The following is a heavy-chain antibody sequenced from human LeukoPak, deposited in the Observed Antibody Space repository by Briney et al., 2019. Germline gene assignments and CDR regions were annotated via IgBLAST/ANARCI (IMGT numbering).Heavy chain of an antibody. Sequence: SETLSLTCAVYGGSFSDSYWTWIRQPPGKGLEWIGEINHSGSTNYNPSLKSRVTISVDTSKNQFSLKLSSVTAADTAVYYCARAGGYYDSSGPFDYWGQGTLVTVSS. V-gene: IGHV4-34*01. CDR1: GGSFSDSY. D-gene: IGHD3-22*01. CDR2: INHSGST. CDR3: ARAGGYYDSSGPFDY. J-gene: IGHJ4*02.